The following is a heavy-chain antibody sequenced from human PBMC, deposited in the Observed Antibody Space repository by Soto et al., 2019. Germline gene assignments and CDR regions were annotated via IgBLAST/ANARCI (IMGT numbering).Heavy chain of an antibody. J-gene: IGHJ2*01. D-gene: IGHD2-21*01. CDR2: LNPGNGNT. V-gene: IGHV1-3*01. CDR3: ARDQGIPYCGGDCYSDWYFDL. CDR1: GYTFTNYA. Sequence: QVQLVQSGAEVKEPGASVKVSCRASGYTFTNYAIYWVRQAPGQRLEWMGWLNPGNGNTKYPQKFQGRVTITRDTSASTAYMFLSSLRSEDTAVYYCARDQGIPYCGGDCYSDWYFDLWGRGTLVTVSS.